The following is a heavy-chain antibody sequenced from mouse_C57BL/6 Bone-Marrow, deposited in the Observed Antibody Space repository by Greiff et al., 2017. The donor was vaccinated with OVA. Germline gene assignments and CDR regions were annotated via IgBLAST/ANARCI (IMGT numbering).Heavy chain of an antibody. J-gene: IGHJ4*01. D-gene: IGHD1-1*02. CDR3: ARSGSYGAMDY. CDR2: IYPSDSDT. V-gene: IGHV1-61*01. CDR1: GYTFTSYW. Sequence: QVQLQQPGAELVRPGSSVKLSCKASGYTFTSYWMAWVKQRPGQGLEWIGNIYPSDSDTHYNEKFKDKATLTVDTASSTAYMQLSSLTSEDSAVYYCARSGSYGAMDYWGRGTSVTVSA.